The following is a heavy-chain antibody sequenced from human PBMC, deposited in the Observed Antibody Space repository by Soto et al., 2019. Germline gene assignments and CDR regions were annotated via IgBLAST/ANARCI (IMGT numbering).Heavy chain of an antibody. CDR3: ARVIGGYTSGYGMDV. CDR1: GGSIRGYY. J-gene: IGHJ6*02. V-gene: IGHV4-59*01. CDR2: IHSSGSS. D-gene: IGHD5-12*01. Sequence: SETLSLTCTVSGGSIRGYYWSWVRQTPGKGLEWIGYIHSSGSSKQDASLKRRVTLSVDLSRDQVSLQVNSVTAADTAVYYCARVIGGYTSGYGMDVWGQGTAVTVSS.